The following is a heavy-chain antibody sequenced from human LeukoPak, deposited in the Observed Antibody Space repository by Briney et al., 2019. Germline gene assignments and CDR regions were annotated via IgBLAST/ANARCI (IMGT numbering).Heavy chain of an antibody. CDR2: IYHTGTT. J-gene: IGHJ4*02. D-gene: IGHD3-10*01. V-gene: IGHV4-38-2*02. Sequence: SETLSLTCTVSGFSIGDNYYWGWIRQPPGKGLEWIGNIYHTGTTYYNPSLKSRVTISIDTSKNQLSLKLRSVTAADTAVYYCARVGGGSGSSFDYWGQGTLVTVSS. CDR3: ARVGGGSGSSFDY. CDR1: GFSIGDNYY.